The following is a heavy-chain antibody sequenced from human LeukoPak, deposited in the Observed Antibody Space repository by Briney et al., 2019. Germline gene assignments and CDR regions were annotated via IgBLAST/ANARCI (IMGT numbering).Heavy chain of an antibody. V-gene: IGHV4-4*09. D-gene: IGHD5-12*01. Sequence: SETLSLTCTVSGGSISSYYCSWIRQPPGKGLEGIGYIYTSGSTNYNPSLKSRVTISLDTPKNQFSLKLTSVTAADTPVYYCARPVAPIPYFDYWGQGTLVTVSS. CDR3: ARPVAPIPYFDY. CDR1: GGSISSYY. CDR2: IYTSGST. J-gene: IGHJ4*02.